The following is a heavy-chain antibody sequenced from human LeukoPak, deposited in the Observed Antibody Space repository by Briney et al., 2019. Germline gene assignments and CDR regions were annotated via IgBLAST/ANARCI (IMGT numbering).Heavy chain of an antibody. V-gene: IGHV4-59*01. CDR3: ARDIDHYYDSSSCFDY. J-gene: IGHJ4*02. CDR1: GGSISSYY. CDR2: IYYSGST. D-gene: IGHD3-22*01. Sequence: PSETLSLTCTVSGGSISSYYWSWIRQPPGKGLEWIGYIYYSGSTNYNPSLKSRVTISVDTSKNQFSLKLSSVTAADTAVYYCARDIDHYYDSSSCFDYWGQGTLVTVSS.